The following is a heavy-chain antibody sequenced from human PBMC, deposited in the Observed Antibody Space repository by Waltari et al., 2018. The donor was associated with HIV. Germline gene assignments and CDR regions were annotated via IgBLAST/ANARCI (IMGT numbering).Heavy chain of an antibody. CDR3: TKFSSGYYLADY. D-gene: IGHD3-22*01. CDR2: IRRKGYGGTT. Sequence: EVPLVESGGGLVQPGRSVRFYCKTSGFHFGDFSMNWVSQGPGKGLQWIGFIRRKGYGGTTEYAASVKGSFTISRDDFKSIAYLQMNSLKPEDTAVYYCTKFSSGYYLADYWGQGTLVTVSS. J-gene: IGHJ4*02. V-gene: IGHV3-49*04. CDR1: GFHFGDFS.